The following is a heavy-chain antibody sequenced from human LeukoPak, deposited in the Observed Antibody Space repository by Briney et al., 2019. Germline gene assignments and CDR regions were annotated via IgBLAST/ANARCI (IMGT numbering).Heavy chain of an antibody. Sequence: ESGPTLVNPTQTLTLTCTFSGFSLSTSGVGVGWIRQPPGKALEWLALIYWNDDKRYSPSLKSRLTITKDTSKNQVVLTMTNMDPVGTATYYCAHRLLANDAFDIWGQGTMVTVSS. V-gene: IGHV2-5*01. CDR2: IYWNDDK. CDR1: GFSLSTSGVG. CDR3: AHRLLANDAFDI. J-gene: IGHJ3*02.